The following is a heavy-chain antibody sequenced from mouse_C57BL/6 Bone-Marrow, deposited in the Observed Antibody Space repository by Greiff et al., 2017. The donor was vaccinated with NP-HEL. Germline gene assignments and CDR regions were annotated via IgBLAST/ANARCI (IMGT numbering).Heavy chain of an antibody. D-gene: IGHD1-1*01. CDR2: ISSGGSYT. CDR1: GFTFSSYG. J-gene: IGHJ3*01. CDR3: ASRGGSSLIAY. Sequence: EVQLVESGGDLVKPGGSLKLSCAASGFTFSSYGMSWVRQTPDKRLEWVATISSGGSYTYYPDSVKGRFTISRDNAKNTLYLQMSSLKSEDTAMYYCASRGGSSLIAYWGQGTLVTVSA. V-gene: IGHV5-6*01.